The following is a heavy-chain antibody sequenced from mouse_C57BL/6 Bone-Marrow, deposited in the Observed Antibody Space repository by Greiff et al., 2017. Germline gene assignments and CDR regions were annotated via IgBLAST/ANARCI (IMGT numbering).Heavy chain of an antibody. V-gene: IGHV1-50*01. J-gene: IGHJ2*01. CDR2: IDPSDSYT. Sequence: VQLQQPGAELVKPGASVKLSCKASGYTFTSYWMQWVKQRPGQGLEWIGEIDPSDSYTNYNQKFKGKATLTVDTSSSTAYMQLSSRTSEDSAVYYCARRGWLLSYFDYWGQGTTLTVSS. CDR1: GYTFTSYW. D-gene: IGHD2-3*01. CDR3: ARRGWLLSYFDY.